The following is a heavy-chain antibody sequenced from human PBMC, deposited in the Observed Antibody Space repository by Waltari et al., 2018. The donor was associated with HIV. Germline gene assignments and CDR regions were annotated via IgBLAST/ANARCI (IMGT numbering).Heavy chain of an antibody. D-gene: IGHD5-18*01. Sequence: QVQLVESGGGVVQPGGSLRLSCAASGFTFSHYGMHWVRQAPGEGLEWVAFIRYDGSDKYYAAFVKGRFAISRDNSKNTLYLQTNSLRAEDTAVYYCAKTTMVTPYYYYGVDVWGQGATVTVSS. CDR3: AKTTMVTPYYYYGVDV. CDR2: IRYDGSDK. CDR1: GFTFSHYG. V-gene: IGHV3-30*02. J-gene: IGHJ6*02.